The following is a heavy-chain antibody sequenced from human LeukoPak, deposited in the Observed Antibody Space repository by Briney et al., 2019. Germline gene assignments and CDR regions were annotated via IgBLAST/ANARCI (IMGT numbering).Heavy chain of an antibody. V-gene: IGHV1-8*01. D-gene: IGHD2-2*01. CDR1: GYTFTNFD. CDR2: MNPVSGNA. J-gene: IGHJ4*02. Sequence: GPVKVSCKASGYTFTNFDINWVRQAPGQGLEWMGWMNPVSGNAGSAQKFQGRVTLTRDTSISTAYMEVSSLRSDDTAFYYCARAPMGTAALYWGQGTLVTVSS. CDR3: ARAPMGTAALY.